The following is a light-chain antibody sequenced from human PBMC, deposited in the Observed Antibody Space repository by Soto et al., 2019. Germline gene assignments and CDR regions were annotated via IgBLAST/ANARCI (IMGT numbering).Light chain of an antibody. CDR1: HSVSSD. V-gene: IGKV3-15*01. CDR2: GAS. J-gene: IGKJ4*01. Sequence: EIVLTQSPATLSVAPGERATLSCRASHSVSSDLAWFQQKPGQAPRLLMYGASTRATGIPARFSGRGSGTEFTLTISSLQSEDFALYHCQQYNNWPLTFGGGTKVEIK. CDR3: QQYNNWPLT.